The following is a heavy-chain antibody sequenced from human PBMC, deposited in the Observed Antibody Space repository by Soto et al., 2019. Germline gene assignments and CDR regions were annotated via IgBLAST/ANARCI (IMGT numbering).Heavy chain of an antibody. CDR1: GGSISSSSYY. CDR2: IYYSGST. J-gene: IGHJ5*02. CDR3: AREYSSRVLGGFDP. V-gene: IGHV4-39*01. Sequence: QLLESGPGLVKPSETLSLTCTVSGGSISSSSYYWGWIRQPPGKGLEWIGSIYYSGSTYYNPSLKSRVTISVDTSKNQFSLKLSSVTAADTAVYYCAREYSSRVLGGFDPWGQGTLVTVSS. D-gene: IGHD6-6*01.